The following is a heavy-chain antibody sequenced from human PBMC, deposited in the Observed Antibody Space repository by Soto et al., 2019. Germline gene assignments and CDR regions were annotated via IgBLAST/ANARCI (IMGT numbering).Heavy chain of an antibody. J-gene: IGHJ4*02. Sequence: SETLSLTCTVSGGSASSGSYYWSWIRQPPGKGLEWIGYIYYSGSTNYNPSLKSRVTISADTSKNQFSLKLSSVTAADTAVYYCARDGDGYNYWGQGXLVTVSS. V-gene: IGHV4-61*01. CDR2: IYYSGST. CDR1: GGSASSGSYY. CDR3: ARDGDGYNY. D-gene: IGHD5-12*01.